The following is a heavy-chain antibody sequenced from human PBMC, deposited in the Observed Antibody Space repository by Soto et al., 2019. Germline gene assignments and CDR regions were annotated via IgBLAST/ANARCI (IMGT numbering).Heavy chain of an antibody. Sequence: QVQLVQSGAEVRKPGSSVKVSCKASGGTFSRHAISWVRQAPGQGLEWMGGIIPIFGTANHYQKFQGRVTIIADESTSTVYMELSSLRSEDTAMYYCARGWGYDSNDYYYAYWGQGTLVIVSS. J-gene: IGHJ4*02. CDR1: GGTFSRHA. CDR3: ARGWGYDSNDYYYAY. CDR2: IIPIFGTA. V-gene: IGHV1-69*01. D-gene: IGHD3-22*01.